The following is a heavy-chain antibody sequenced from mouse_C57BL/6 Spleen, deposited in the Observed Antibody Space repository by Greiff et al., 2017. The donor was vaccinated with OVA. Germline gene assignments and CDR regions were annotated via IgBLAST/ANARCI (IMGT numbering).Heavy chain of an antibody. V-gene: IGHV5-12*01. Sequence: EVQLVESGGGLVQPGGSLKLSCAASGFTFSDYYMYWVRQTPEKRLEWVAYISNGGGSTYYPDTVKGRFTISRDNAKNTLYLQMSRLKSEDTAMYYCAKTGFDVWGTGTTVTVSS. J-gene: IGHJ1*03. CDR3: AKTGFDV. CDR2: ISNGGGST. CDR1: GFTFSDYY.